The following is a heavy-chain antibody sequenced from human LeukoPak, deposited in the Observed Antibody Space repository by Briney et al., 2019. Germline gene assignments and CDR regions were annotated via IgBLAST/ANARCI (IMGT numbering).Heavy chain of an antibody. CDR1: GYTFTSYG. V-gene: IGHV1-18*01. CDR2: ISAYNGNT. D-gene: IGHD5-12*01. CDR3: ARWEVDSGYDGAFDI. J-gene: IGHJ3*02. Sequence: ASVKVSCKASGYTFTSYGISWVRQAPGQGIEWMGWISAYNGNTNYAQKLQGRVTMTTDTSTSTAYMELRSLRSDDTAVYYCARWEVDSGYDGAFDIWGQGTMVTVSS.